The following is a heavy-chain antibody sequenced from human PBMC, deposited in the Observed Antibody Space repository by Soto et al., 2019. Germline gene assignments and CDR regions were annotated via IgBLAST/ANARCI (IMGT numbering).Heavy chain of an antibody. D-gene: IGHD3-10*01. CDR2: INWNSGTL. CDR1: GFTFDDYA. J-gene: IGHJ4*02. Sequence: EVQLVESGGGLVQPGRSLRLSCAASGFTFDDYAMHWVWQVPGKGLEWVSGINWNSGTLGYADSVKGRFTISRDNAKNSLYLQMNSLRTEDTALYYCAKDIGAHLESKYYFDYWGQGTLVTVSS. V-gene: IGHV3-9*01. CDR3: AKDIGAHLESKYYFDY.